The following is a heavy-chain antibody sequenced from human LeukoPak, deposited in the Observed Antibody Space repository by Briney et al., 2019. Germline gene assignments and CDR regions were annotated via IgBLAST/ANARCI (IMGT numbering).Heavy chain of an antibody. CDR3: ARVLLAARPGQGGWFDP. CDR2: ISAHNGNT. CDR1: GYTFTSYG. V-gene: IGHV1-18*01. D-gene: IGHD6-6*01. J-gene: IGHJ5*02. Sequence: GASVKDSCKASGYTFTSYGISWVRQAPGQGREWMGWISAHNGNTNYAQKLQGRVTMTTDTSTSTAYMELRSLRSDDTAVYYCARVLLAARPGQGGWFDPWGQGTLVTVSS.